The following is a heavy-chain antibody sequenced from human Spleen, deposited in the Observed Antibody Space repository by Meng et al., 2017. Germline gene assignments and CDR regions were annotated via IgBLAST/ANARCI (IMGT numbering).Heavy chain of an antibody. CDR1: GGSFSGYY. CDR2: INHSGST. CDR3: ARAGGSS. D-gene: IGHD6-13*01. J-gene: IGHJ4*02. V-gene: IGHV4-34*02. Sequence: QLQLQESGAGLVKPSAPLLLRCVCYGGSFSGYYWSWLRQPPGKGLEWIGEINHSGSTNYNPSLKSRVTISVDTSKNQFSPKLSSVTAADTAVYYCARAGGSSWGQGTLVTVSS.